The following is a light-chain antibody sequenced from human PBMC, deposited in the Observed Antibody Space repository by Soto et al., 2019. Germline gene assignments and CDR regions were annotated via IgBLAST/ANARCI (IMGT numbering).Light chain of an antibody. CDR1: QRVSRN. CDR2: AAS. V-gene: IGKV3-20*01. CDR3: QQYGYSPIT. J-gene: IGKJ5*01. Sequence: EIVMTQSPTTLSVSPWERATLSCRASQRVSRNLAWYQQKPGQAPRLLIYAASSRATGSPDRFSGGGSGTDFTLTISRLEPEDFAVYYCQQYGYSPITFGQGTRLEIK.